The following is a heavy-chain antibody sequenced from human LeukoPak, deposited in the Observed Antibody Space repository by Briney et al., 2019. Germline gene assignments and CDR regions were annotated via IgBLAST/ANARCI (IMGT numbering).Heavy chain of an antibody. CDR2: ISGSGSGGST. D-gene: IGHD2-2*01. Sequence: GGSLRLSCAASVLTFSSSAMSWVRQAPGEGLEWVSNISGSGSGGSTYYVDSVKGRFTISRDNSKNTLYLQMNSLRAEDTAVYYCAKSEGDCSSTSCSFFDYWGQGTLVTVSS. V-gene: IGHV3-23*01. CDR3: AKSEGDCSSTSCSFFDY. J-gene: IGHJ4*02. CDR1: VLTFSSSA.